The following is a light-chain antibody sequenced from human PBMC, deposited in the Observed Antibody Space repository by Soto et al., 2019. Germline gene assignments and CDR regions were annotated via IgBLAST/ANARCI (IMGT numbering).Light chain of an antibody. CDR1: QGISSY. CDR3: QQGKTFPYT. V-gene: IGKV1-9*01. CDR2: AAS. Sequence: DIQLTQSPSFLSASVGDRVTITCRASQGISSYLAWYQQKPGKAPNLLIYAASTLQSGVPSRFSGSGSGTDFTLTISSLQPEDFATYYCQQGKTFPYTFGQGTRLET. J-gene: IGKJ2*01.